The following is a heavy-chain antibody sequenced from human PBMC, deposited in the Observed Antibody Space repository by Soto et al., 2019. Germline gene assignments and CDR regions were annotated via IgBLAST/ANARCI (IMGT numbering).Heavy chain of an antibody. V-gene: IGHV1-69*13. CDR2: IIPIFGTA. CDR1: GGTFSSYA. J-gene: IGHJ6*02. Sequence: SVKVSCKASGGTFSSYAISWVRQAPGQGLEWMGGIIPIFGTANYAQKFQGRVTITADESTSTAYMELSSLRSEDTAVYYCASILYYGSGPYGMDVWRQRTTVTVSS. CDR3: ASILYYGSGPYGMDV. D-gene: IGHD3-10*01.